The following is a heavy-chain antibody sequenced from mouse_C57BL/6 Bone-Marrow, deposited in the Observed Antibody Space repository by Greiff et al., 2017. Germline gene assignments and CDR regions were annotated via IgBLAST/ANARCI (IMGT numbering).Heavy chain of an antibody. CDR3: AGSAYYYGGYFDV. V-gene: IGHV1-54*01. Sequence: QVQLQQSGAGLVRPGTSVKVSCKASGYAFTNYLIAWVQQRPGQGLEWIGVINPGSGGTNYNEKFKGKATLTADKSSSTAYMQLSSLTSEDSAVYFCAGSAYYYGGYFDVWGTGTTVTVSS. CDR1: GYAFTNYL. J-gene: IGHJ1*03. D-gene: IGHD1-1*01. CDR2: INPGSGGT.